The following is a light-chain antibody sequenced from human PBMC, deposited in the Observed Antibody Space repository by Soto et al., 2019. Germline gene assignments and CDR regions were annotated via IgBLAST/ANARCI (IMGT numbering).Light chain of an antibody. V-gene: IGLV2-11*01. CDR1: SSDVGGYTY. CDR2: DVS. Sequence: QSALTQPRSVSGSPGQSVTISCTGTSSDVGGYTYVSWYQQHPGKAPKLMIYDVSKRPSGVPDRFSASKSGNTASLTISGLQADDEADYYCCSYAGTYKEFGGGTQLTVL. J-gene: IGLJ3*02. CDR3: CSYAGTYKE.